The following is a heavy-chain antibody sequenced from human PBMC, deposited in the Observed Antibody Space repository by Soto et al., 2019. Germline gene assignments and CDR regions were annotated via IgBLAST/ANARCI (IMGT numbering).Heavy chain of an antibody. CDR3: ARGPSAAAPLSDWYFDL. CDR2: IASTSWNM. Sequence: EVQLVESGGGLVLPGGSLRLSCAASGFTFSGYSMNWVRQAPGKGLEWVSYIASTSWNMYYADTVKGRFTISRDNAKNSLYLQMNSLRDEDTAVYYCARGPSAAAPLSDWYFDLWGRGTLVTVSS. V-gene: IGHV3-48*02. J-gene: IGHJ2*01. CDR1: GFTFSGYS. D-gene: IGHD2-2*01.